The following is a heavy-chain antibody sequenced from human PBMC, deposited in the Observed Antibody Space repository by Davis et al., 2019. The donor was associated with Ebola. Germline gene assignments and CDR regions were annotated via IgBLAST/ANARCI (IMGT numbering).Heavy chain of an antibody. D-gene: IGHD3-22*01. J-gene: IGHJ4*02. CDR2: IWYDGSNK. CDR3: ASGSFDYYYDSSGYSFDY. V-gene: IGHV3-33*08. Sequence: GESLKISCAASGFTFSSYSMNWVRQAPGKGLEWVAVIWYDGSNKYYADSVKGRFTISRDNSKNTLYLQMNSLRAEDTAVYYCASGSFDYYYDSSGYSFDYWGQGTLVTVSS. CDR1: GFTFSSYS.